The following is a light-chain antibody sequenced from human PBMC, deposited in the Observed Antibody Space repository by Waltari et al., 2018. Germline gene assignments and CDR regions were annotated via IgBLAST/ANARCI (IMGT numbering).Light chain of an antibody. CDR1: DSDVGAYDF. Sequence: QSALTQPASVSGSPGQSITISCSATDSDVGAYDFVSWYQQHPGKAPHLIIYEASNRPSGISNRFSASKSGNTASLTISGLQAEDEADYYCSSYTTSSAPGVFGTGTRVTVL. V-gene: IGLV2-14*01. J-gene: IGLJ1*01. CDR3: SSYTTSSAPGV. CDR2: EAS.